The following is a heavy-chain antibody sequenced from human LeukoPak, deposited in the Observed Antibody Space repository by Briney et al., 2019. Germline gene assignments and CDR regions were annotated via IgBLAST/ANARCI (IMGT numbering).Heavy chain of an antibody. Sequence: GGSLRLSCAASGFTFSDYYVTWIRQAPGKGLEWVSYISSRGDTTYYADSVKGRFTISRDNAKNSLFLQMNSLRAEDTAVYYCASDYYGSGTYYKVGNGFDYWGQGTLVTVSS. J-gene: IGHJ4*02. D-gene: IGHD3-10*01. V-gene: IGHV3-11*04. CDR2: ISSRGDTT. CDR1: GFTFSDYY. CDR3: ASDYYGSGTYYKVGNGFDY.